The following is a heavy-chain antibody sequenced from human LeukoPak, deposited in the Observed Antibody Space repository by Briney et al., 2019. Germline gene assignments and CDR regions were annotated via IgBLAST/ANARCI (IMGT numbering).Heavy chain of an antibody. CDR2: ITTYNGKT. D-gene: IGHD3-3*01. J-gene: IGHJ4*02. V-gene: IGHV1-18*01. Sequence: ASVKVSCKASGYSFTSYGITWVRRAPGQGLEWMGWITTYNGKTNYAQNFQTRVTMTTDTSTNTAYMELRSLRSDDTAVYYCARSGVTIFGVVIMPFDYWGQGTLVTVSS. CDR1: GYSFTSYG. CDR3: ARSGVTIFGVVIMPFDY.